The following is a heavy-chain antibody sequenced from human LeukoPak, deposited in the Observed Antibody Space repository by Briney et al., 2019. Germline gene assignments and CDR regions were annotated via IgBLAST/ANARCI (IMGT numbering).Heavy chain of an antibody. D-gene: IGHD3-10*01. V-gene: IGHV1-18*01. Sequence: ASVKVSCKASGYTFTSYGISWVRQAPGQGLEWMGWISAYNGNTNYAQKLQGRVTMTTDTSTSTAYMELRSLRSDDTAVYYCARTKDLMVRGVIRRFDYWGQGTLVTVSS. J-gene: IGHJ4*02. CDR3: ARTKDLMVRGVIRRFDY. CDR2: ISAYNGNT. CDR1: GYTFTSYG.